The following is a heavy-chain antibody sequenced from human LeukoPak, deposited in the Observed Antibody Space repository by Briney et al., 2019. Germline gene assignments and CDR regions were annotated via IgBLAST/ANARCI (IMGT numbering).Heavy chain of an antibody. CDR2: ISSSSSYI. CDR3: ARLPAALPPYYMDV. D-gene: IGHD2-2*01. CDR1: GFTFSSYS. J-gene: IGHJ6*03. V-gene: IGHV3-21*01. Sequence: PGGSLRLSCAASGFTFSSYSMNWVRQAPGKGLEWVSSISSSSSYIYYADSVKGRFTISRDNAKNSLYLQMNSLRAEDTAVYYCARLPAALPPYYMDVWGKGTTATVSS.